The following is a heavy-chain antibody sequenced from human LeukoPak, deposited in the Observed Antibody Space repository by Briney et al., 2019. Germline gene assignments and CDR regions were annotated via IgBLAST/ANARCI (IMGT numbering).Heavy chain of an antibody. Sequence: GGSLRLSCAASGFTFSSYWMHWVRQAPGKGLVWVSRINTDGSSTNYADSAKGRFTISRDNAKNTLYLQMNSLRAEDTAVYYCAREVTETSYFDYWGQGTLVTVSS. CDR2: INTDGSST. V-gene: IGHV3-74*01. J-gene: IGHJ4*02. CDR1: GFTFSSYW. CDR3: AREVTETSYFDY. D-gene: IGHD2-21*02.